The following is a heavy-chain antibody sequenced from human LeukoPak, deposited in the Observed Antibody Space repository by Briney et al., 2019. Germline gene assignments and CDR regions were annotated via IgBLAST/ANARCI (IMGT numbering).Heavy chain of an antibody. J-gene: IGHJ5*02. CDR2: INLNSGGT. Sequence: ASVKVSCKASGYTFTGYYMHWVRQAPGQGLEWMGWINLNSGGTNYAQKFQGRVTMTRDTSISTAYMELSRLRSDDTAVYYCARDLGIVVVVAATGWAGPADPWGQGTLVTVSS. V-gene: IGHV1-2*02. CDR3: ARDLGIVVVVAATGWAGPADP. CDR1: GYTFTGYY. D-gene: IGHD2-15*01.